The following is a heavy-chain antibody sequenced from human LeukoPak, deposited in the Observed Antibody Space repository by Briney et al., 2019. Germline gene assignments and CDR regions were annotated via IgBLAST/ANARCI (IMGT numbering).Heavy chain of an antibody. J-gene: IGHJ4*02. CDR2: MLPFFGTA. D-gene: IGHD6-13*01. CDR3: ARVSIAAAGTLDY. V-gene: IGHV1-69*05. CDR1: GRTFNSYA. Sequence: GASVKVSCKASGRTFNSYAISWLRQAPGQGLQWMGGMLPFFGTANYAQKFQGRVTITTDESTSTVYMELSRLRSEDTAVYYCARVSIAAAGTLDYWGQGTLVTVSS.